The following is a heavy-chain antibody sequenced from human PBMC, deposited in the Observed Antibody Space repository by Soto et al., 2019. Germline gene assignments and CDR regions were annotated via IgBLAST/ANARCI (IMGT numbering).Heavy chain of an antibody. J-gene: IGHJ6*02. Sequence: GGSLRLSCAASGFTFSDYYMSWIRQSPGEGLEWIAYIGGSGYTKYADSVKGRFTISRDNSKNTLYLQMNSLRAEYTAVYYCARAYDYYYYGMDVWGQGTTVTVSS. CDR1: GFTFSDYY. CDR2: IGGSGYT. CDR3: ARAYDYYYYGMDV. V-gene: IGHV3-11*06. D-gene: IGHD3-16*01.